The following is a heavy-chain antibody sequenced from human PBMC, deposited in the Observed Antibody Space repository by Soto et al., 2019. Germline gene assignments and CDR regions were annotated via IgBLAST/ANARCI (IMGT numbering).Heavy chain of an antibody. Sequence: ASVKVSCKASGYTFTGFYMHWVRQAPGQGLEWMGGIDPDDGETIYAQKFQGRVTMTKDTSTSTAYMELSSLRSDDTAVYYCARDLSYYDISGTDQHLGQCTLVTVFS. J-gene: IGHJ1*01. CDR1: GYTFTGFY. CDR2: IDPDDGET. D-gene: IGHD3-22*01. CDR3: ARDLSYYDISGTDQH. V-gene: IGHV1-2*02.